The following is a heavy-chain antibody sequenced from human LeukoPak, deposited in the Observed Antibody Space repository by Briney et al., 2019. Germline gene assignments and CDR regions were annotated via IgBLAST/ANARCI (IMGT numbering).Heavy chain of an antibody. CDR2: IYHSGST. J-gene: IGHJ4*02. CDR1: GGSISDSTYY. Sequence: SETLSLTCTVSGGSISDSTYYWGWIRQPPGKGLEWIGSIYHSGSTYYNPSLKSRVTISVDTSKNQFSLKLTSVTAADTAVYYCARVDIDSGSFADFGYWGQGTLVTVSS. D-gene: IGHD1-26*01. CDR3: ARVDIDSGSFADFGY. V-gene: IGHV4-39*07.